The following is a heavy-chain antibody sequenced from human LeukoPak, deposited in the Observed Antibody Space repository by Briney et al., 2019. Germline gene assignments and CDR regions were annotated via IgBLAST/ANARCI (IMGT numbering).Heavy chain of an antibody. J-gene: IGHJ4*02. D-gene: IGHD6-6*01. CDR2: IYRSGDI. CDR3: ARETAELGRSFDY. CDR1: GGSISSNNW. Sequence: SGTLSLTCAVSGGSISSNNWWIWVRQSPGKGLEWIGEIYRSGDINYNPSLKSRVTISLDKSKNQFSLKLTSVTAADTAVYYCARETAELGRSFDYWGQGAQVTVSS. V-gene: IGHV4-4*02.